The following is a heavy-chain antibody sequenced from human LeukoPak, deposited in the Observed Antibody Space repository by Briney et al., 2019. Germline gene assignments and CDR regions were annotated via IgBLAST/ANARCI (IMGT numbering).Heavy chain of an antibody. D-gene: IGHD3-10*01. CDR2: IIPIFGTP. J-gene: IGHJ4*02. Sequence: ASVKVSCKASGYTFTGYYMHWVRQAPGQGLEWMGGIIPIFGTPNYAQKFQGRLTITADESASTAYMELSSLRSEDTAVYYCALYGSGSYYTDYWGQGTLVTVSS. CDR1: GYTFTGYY. V-gene: IGHV1-69*13. CDR3: ALYGSGSYYTDY.